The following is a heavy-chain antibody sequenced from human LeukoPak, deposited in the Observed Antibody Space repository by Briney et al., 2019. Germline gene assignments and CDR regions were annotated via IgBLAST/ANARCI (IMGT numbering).Heavy chain of an antibody. J-gene: IGHJ4*02. Sequence: SETLSLTCTVSGGSISSYYWSWIRQPPGKGLEWIGYIYYSGSTNYNPSLKSRVTISVDTSKDQFSLKLSSVTAADTAVYYCARGGYSYPYYFDYWGQGTLVTVSS. CDR1: GGSISSYY. CDR3: ARGGYSYPYYFDY. CDR2: IYYSGST. V-gene: IGHV4-59*01. D-gene: IGHD5-18*01.